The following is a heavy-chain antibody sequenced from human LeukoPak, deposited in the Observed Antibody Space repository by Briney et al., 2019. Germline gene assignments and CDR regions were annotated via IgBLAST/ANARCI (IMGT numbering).Heavy chain of an antibody. CDR2: ISSSGSYI. CDR1: RFTFSSYS. J-gene: IGHJ4*02. CDR3: ARYYYDTSGYPYFDY. D-gene: IGHD3-22*01. Sequence: PGGSLRLSCAASRFTFSSYSMNWVRQAPGKGLEWVSSISSSGSYIYYADSVKGRFTISRDNAKNSLYLQMNSLRAEDTAVYYCARYYYDTSGYPYFDYWGQGTLVTVSS. V-gene: IGHV3-21*04.